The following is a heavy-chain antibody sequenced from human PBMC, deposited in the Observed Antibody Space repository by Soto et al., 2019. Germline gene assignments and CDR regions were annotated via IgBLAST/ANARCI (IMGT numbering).Heavy chain of an antibody. CDR3: TRDEDKTTMITCHLDD. J-gene: IGHJ4*02. CDR2: VSYEGSHK. V-gene: IGHV3-30*03. CDR1: GFTFSSFG. D-gene: IGHD3-16*01. Sequence: QVQLVESGGCVVQPGRSLRLSCAASGFTFSSFGMHWVRQAPGKGLEWVAVVSYEGSHKYYADSVKGRFTISRDNSENMLYLQMKSLRVEDTAVYYCTRDEDKTTMITCHLDDWSPGTLVTVSS.